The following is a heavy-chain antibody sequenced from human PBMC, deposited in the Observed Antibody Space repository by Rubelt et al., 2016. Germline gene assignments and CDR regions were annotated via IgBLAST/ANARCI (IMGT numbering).Heavy chain of an antibody. D-gene: IGHD7-27*01. CDR3: ARISAILGRGASYFQH. CDR2: IYYSGNI. CDR1: GGSISSGGYY. V-gene: IGHV4-39*01. J-gene: IGHJ1*01. Sequence: QVQLQESGPGLVKPSQTLSLTCTVSGGSISSGGYYWSWIRQHPGKGLEWIGSIYYSGNIYYSPSLKSRVTISVDTPKNQFSRKLNSGTAADTAVYYGARISAILGRGASYFQHWGQGTLVTVSS.